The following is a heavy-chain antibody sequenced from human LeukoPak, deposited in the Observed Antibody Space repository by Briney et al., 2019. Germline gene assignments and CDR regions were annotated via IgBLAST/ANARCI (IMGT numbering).Heavy chain of an antibody. CDR3: AKDWTYYDDMSGYYPTANFDY. D-gene: IGHD3-22*01. V-gene: IGHV3-23*01. Sequence: PGGSLRLSCAASGFTFSNYAMSWVRQAPGKGLEWVSVISGSGGSTSYADSVKGRFTISRDNSKNTLYLQMKSLRAADTAVYYCAKDWTYYDDMSGYYPTANFDYWGQGTLVTVSS. CDR2: ISGSGGST. J-gene: IGHJ4*02. CDR1: GFTFSNYA.